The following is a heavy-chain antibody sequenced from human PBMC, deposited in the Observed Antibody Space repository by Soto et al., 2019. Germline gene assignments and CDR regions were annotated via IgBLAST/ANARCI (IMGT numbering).Heavy chain of an antibody. CDR3: ARDGVDTATGYYYGMDV. Sequence: GASVKVSCKASGYTFTSYYMHWVRQAPGQGLEWMGIINPSNGSTSYAQKFQGRVTMTTDTSTSTAYMELRSLRSDDTAVYYCARDGVDTATGYYYGMDVWGQGTTVTVSS. V-gene: IGHV1-46*01. CDR1: GYTFTSYY. J-gene: IGHJ6*02. D-gene: IGHD5-18*01. CDR2: INPSNGST.